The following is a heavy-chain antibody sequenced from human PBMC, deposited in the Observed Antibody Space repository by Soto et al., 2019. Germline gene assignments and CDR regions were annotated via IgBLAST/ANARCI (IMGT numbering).Heavy chain of an antibody. V-gene: IGHV1-8*01. D-gene: IGHD2-2*03. Sequence: ASVKVSCKASGYTFTSYDINWVRQATGQGLEWMGWMNPNSGNTGYAQKFQGRVTMTRNTSISTAYMELSSLRSEDTAVYYCAMNGDGYCSSTSCYANGDWFDPWGQGTLVTVSS. J-gene: IGHJ5*02. CDR2: MNPNSGNT. CDR1: GYTFTSYD. CDR3: AMNGDGYCSSTSCYANGDWFDP.